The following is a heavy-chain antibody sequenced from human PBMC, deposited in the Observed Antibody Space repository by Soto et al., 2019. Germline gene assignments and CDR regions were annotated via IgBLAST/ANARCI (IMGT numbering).Heavy chain of an antibody. CDR2: ISYDGSNK. D-gene: IGHD2-2*01. J-gene: IGHJ6*02. Sequence: GGSLRLSCAAPGFTFSSYGMHWVRQAPGKGLEWVAVISYDGSNKYYADSVKGRFTISRDNSKNTLYLQMNSLRAEDTAVYYCAKDPSKYEYCSSTSCFDGMDVWGQGTTVTVSS. CDR1: GFTFSSYG. V-gene: IGHV3-30*18. CDR3: AKDPSKYEYCSSTSCFDGMDV.